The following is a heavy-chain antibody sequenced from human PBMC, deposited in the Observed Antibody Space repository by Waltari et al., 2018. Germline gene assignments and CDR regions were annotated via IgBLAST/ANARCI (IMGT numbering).Heavy chain of an antibody. J-gene: IGHJ5*02. Sequence: QVQLQESGPGLVKPSQTLSLTCTVSGGSISSGSYYWSWLRQPAGKGLEWIGRIYTSGSTNYNPSHKSRVTISVDTSKNQFSLKLSSVTAADTAVYYCARDGSNYGSGTHGWFDPWGQGTLVTVSS. CDR1: GGSISSGSYY. D-gene: IGHD3-10*01. V-gene: IGHV4-61*02. CDR2: IYTSGST. CDR3: ARDGSNYGSGTHGWFDP.